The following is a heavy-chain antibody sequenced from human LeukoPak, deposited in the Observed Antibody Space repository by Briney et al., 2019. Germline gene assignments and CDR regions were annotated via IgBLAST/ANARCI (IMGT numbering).Heavy chain of an antibody. CDR1: GFTFDTYK. D-gene: IGHD5-24*01. V-gene: IGHV3-64*01. Sequence: QAGGSLRPSCAASGFTFDTYKMHWVRQAPGKGLEYVSGINNNGDSTYYVTSVRGRFTISRDNIRNTLYLQMGSLRAEDTAVYYCARSSVEMTTIFAEYFDHWGRGTLVNVSS. CDR3: ARSSVEMTTIFAEYFDH. CDR2: INNNGDST. J-gene: IGHJ1*01.